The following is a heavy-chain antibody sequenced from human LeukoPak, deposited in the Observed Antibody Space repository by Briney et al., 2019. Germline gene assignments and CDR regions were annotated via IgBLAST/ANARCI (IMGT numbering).Heavy chain of an antibody. CDR2: IKTDGSGT. J-gene: IGHJ4*02. V-gene: IGHV3-74*01. Sequence: GGSLRLSCVASGFTFSTYWMHWVRQAPGKGLVWVSRIKTDGSGTSYADSVQGRFTISRDNAQNTLYLQMNSLRVEDTAVYYCARDWRGVVVPAAIFDYWGQGTLVTISS. D-gene: IGHD2-2*01. CDR1: GFTFSTYW. CDR3: ARDWRGVVVPAAIFDY.